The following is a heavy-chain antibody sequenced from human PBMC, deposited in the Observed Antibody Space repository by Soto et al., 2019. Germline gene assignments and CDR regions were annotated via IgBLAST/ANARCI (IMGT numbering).Heavy chain of an antibody. CDR1: GGTFSSYA. CDR3: ARPVGKKGISTRLDAFDI. V-gene: IGHV1-69*12. J-gene: IGHJ3*02. CDR2: IIPIFGTA. Sequence: QVQLVQSGAEVKKPGSSVKVSCKASGGTFSSYAISWVRQAPGQGLEWMGGIIPIFGTANYAQKFQGRVTMIADESTSTAYRELSSLRSEDTAVYYCARPVGKKGISTRLDAFDIWGQGTMVTVSS. D-gene: IGHD2-2*01.